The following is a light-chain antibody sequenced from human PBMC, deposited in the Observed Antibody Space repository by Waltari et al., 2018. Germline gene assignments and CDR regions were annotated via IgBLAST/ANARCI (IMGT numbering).Light chain of an antibody. V-gene: IGLV3-27*01. CDR3: YSASDDNLI. J-gene: IGLJ2*01. CDR1: ILTEKY. CDR2: RDS. Sequence: SYELTQPSSVSVSPGQTAKITCSGDILTEKYARWFQQKPGQAPVMRISRDSERPAVVPERLTGSSSGPTVTLTISGAQDEDEADYYCYSASDDNLIFGGGTKLTVL.